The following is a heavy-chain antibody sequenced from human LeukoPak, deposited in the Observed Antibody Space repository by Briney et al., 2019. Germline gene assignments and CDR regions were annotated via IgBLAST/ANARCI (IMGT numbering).Heavy chain of an antibody. Sequence: SETLSLTCAVSGGSLSSGGYSWSWLRQPPGKGLEWIGYIYHSGSIYYNPSLKSRVTISVDRSKNQFSLKLSSVTAADTAVYYCARSIAVAGTSYYFDYWGQGTLVTVSS. CDR2: IYHSGSI. CDR1: GGSLSSGGYS. J-gene: IGHJ4*02. V-gene: IGHV4-30-2*01. CDR3: ARSIAVAGTSYYFDY. D-gene: IGHD6-19*01.